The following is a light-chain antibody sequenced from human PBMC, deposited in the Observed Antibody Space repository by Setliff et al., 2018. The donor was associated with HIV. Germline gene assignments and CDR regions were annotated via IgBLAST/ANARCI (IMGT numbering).Light chain of an antibody. CDR3: CSYAGSSTLWV. V-gene: IGLV2-23*02. J-gene: IGLJ3*02. CDR2: EVS. Sequence: QSVLAQPASVSGSPGQSITISCTGTSSDVGGYNYVSWYQEHPGKAPKLMIYEVSKRPSGVSNRFSGSKSGNTATLTISGLQAEDEADYYCCSYAGSSTLWVFGGGTKVTVL. CDR1: SSDVGGYNY.